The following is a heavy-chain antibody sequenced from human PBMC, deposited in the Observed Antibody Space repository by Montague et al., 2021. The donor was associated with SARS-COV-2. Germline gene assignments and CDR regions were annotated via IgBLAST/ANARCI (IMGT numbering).Heavy chain of an antibody. V-gene: IGHV3-30-3*01. CDR3: ARVLGGYYGMDV. CDR2: ISYDGSNK. D-gene: IGHD2/OR15-2a*01. Sequence: SLRLSYAASGFTFSSYAMHWVRQAPGKGPEWVAVISYDGSNKYYADSVKGRFTISRDNSKNTLYLQMNSLRAEDTAVYYCARVLGGYYGMDVWGQGTTVTVSS. CDR1: GFTFSSYA. J-gene: IGHJ6*02.